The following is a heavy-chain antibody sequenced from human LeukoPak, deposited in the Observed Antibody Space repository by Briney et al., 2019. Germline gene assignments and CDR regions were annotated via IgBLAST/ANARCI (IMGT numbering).Heavy chain of an antibody. CDR3: ARGGGLDV. CDR2: INHNGNVN. V-gene: IGHV3-7*03. CDR1: GFTFSSYW. D-gene: IGHD3-16*01. J-gene: IGHJ6*02. Sequence: QPGGSLRLSGAASGFTFSSYWMNWARKAPGKGLEWVASINHNGNVNYYVDSVKGRFTISRDNAKNSLYLQMSNLRAEDTAVYFCARGGGLDVWGQGATVTVSS.